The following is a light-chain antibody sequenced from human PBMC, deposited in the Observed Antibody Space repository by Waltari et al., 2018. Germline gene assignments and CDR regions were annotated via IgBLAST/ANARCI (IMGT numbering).Light chain of an antibody. Sequence: EIVMTQSPATLSVSPGEGDTLSCRASQSISSNLAWYQQKPGQTPRLLLYGASTRAGGVPARFSGSASGTEFTLTISSPQSEDFAVYYCQQYHNWPPWTFGQGTKVEI. CDR1: QSISSN. CDR2: GAS. V-gene: IGKV3-15*01. J-gene: IGKJ1*01. CDR3: QQYHNWPPWT.